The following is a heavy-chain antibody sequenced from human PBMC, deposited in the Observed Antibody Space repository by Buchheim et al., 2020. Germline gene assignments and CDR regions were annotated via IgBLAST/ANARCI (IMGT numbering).Heavy chain of an antibody. D-gene: IGHD2-15*01. Sequence: QVQLVESGGGVVQPGRSLRLSCAASGFTFSSYGMHWVRQAPGKGLEWVAVISYDGRNKYYADSVKGRFTISRDNSKNTLYLQMNSLRAEDTAVYYCAKDLRYCSGGSCYSLYYWGQGTL. CDR2: ISYDGRNK. V-gene: IGHV3-30*18. CDR3: AKDLRYCSGGSCYSLYY. J-gene: IGHJ4*02. CDR1: GFTFSSYG.